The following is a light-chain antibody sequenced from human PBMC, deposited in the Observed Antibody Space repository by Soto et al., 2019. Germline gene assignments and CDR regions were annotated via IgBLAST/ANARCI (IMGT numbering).Light chain of an antibody. V-gene: IGKV1-39*01. CDR1: QSISSY. J-gene: IGKJ2*01. CDR3: QQYYSYPYT. CDR2: AAS. Sequence: DIQMTQSPSSXSASVGDRVTITCRASQSISSYLNWYQQKPGKAPKLLIYAASSLQSGVPSRFSGSGSGTDFTLTISCLQSEDFATYYCQQYYSYPYTFGQGTKVDIK.